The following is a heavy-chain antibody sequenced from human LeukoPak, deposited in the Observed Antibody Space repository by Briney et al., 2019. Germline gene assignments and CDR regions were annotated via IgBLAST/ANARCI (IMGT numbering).Heavy chain of an antibody. J-gene: IGHJ4*02. D-gene: IGHD4-23*01. V-gene: IGHV3-7*01. CDR3: ARDVHGGAFDY. CDR1: GFTFSSYW. CDR2: INQDGSAQ. Sequence: SGGSLRLSCAASGFTFSSYWMNWVRQAPGKGLEWVANINQDGSAQNYVDSVKGRFTFSRDNAMNSLFLQMNSLRPEDTAVYFCARDVHGGAFDYWGQGTLVTVSS.